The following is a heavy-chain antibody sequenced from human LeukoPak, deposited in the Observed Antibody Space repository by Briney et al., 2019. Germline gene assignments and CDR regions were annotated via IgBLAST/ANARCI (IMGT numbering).Heavy chain of an antibody. V-gene: IGHV3-64*01. CDR1: GFTFSIYA. D-gene: IGHD4-17*01. CDR2: ISSNGGTT. CDR3: ARNGDYGGY. J-gene: IGHJ4*02. Sequence: PGGSLRLSCAASGFTFSIYAMHWVRQAPGKGLEYVSGISSNGGTTYYANSVRGRFTISRDNSKNTLYLQMVSLRAEDMAVYYCARNGDYGGYWGQGTLVTVSS.